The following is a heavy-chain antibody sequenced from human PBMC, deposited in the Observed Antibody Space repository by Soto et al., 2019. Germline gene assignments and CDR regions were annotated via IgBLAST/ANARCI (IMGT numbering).Heavy chain of an antibody. J-gene: IGHJ4*02. V-gene: IGHV3-20*04. CDR1: GFTFDDYG. Sequence: EVQLVESGGGVVRPGGSLRLSCAASGFTFDDYGMSWVRQAPGKGLEWVAGINWNGGSTGYADSVKGRFTISRDNAKSSLYLKMNGLRAEDTALYYCARLHSSAWYGPGRYWGQGTLVTVSS. CDR3: ARLHSSAWYGPGRY. CDR2: INWNGGST. D-gene: IGHD6-19*01.